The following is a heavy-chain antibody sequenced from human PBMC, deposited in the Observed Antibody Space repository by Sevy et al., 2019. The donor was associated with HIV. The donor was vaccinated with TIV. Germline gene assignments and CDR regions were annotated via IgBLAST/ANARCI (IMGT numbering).Heavy chain of an antibody. CDR1: GFSFGDYA. J-gene: IGHJ6*02. D-gene: IGHD6-6*01. CDR3: AKDNRPATMSNSSYYYYYGMDV. V-gene: IGHV3-9*01. Sequence: GGSLRLTCAASGFSFGDYAMHWVRLAPGKGLEWVSGLSWNSVSLDYADSVKGRFTISRDNAKNSLFLQMNRLRSEDTALYYCAKDNRPATMSNSSYYYYYGMDVWGQGTTVTVSS. CDR2: LSWNSVSL.